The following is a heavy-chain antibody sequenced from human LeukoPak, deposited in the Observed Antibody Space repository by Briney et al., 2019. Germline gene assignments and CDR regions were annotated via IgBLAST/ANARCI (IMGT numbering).Heavy chain of an antibody. CDR2: ISSSGSTI. CDR3: AKGADYYGSGSVFDY. J-gene: IGHJ4*02. D-gene: IGHD3-10*01. Sequence: GSLRLSCAASGFTFSSYEMNWVRQAPGKGLEWVSYISSSGSTIYYADPVKGRFTISRDNAKNSLYLQMNSLRAEDTALYYCAKGADYYGSGSVFDYWGQGTLVTVSS. V-gene: IGHV3-48*03. CDR1: GFTFSSYE.